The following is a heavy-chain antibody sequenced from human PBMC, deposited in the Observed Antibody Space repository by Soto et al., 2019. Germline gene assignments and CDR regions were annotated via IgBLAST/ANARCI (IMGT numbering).Heavy chain of an antibody. CDR2: ISGSGKDT. V-gene: IGHV3-21*01. Sequence: GGSLRLSCVASGFALTSPRMNWVRQAPGKGLEWVASISGSGKDTFYRHSVKGRFAISRDSAGTSLFLRMDSVKVEDTAVYHCARVHLVAGSAFYCAMDVWGPGTAVTVSS. CDR3: ARVHLVAGSAFYCAMDV. CDR1: GFALTSPR. D-gene: IGHD6-6*01. J-gene: IGHJ6*02.